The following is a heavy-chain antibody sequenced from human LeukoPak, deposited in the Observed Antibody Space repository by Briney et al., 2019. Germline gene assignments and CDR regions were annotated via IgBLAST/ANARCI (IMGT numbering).Heavy chain of an antibody. CDR2: IKQDGGEK. D-gene: IGHD2-2*01. J-gene: IGHJ4*02. CDR3: ARDRVLVPPAKYFDY. Sequence: GGSQRLSCAASGFTFGSYWMSWVRQAPGKGLEWVANIKQDGGEKYYADSVKGRFTISRDNATLYLQMSSLRAEDTAVYYCARDRVLVPPAKYFDYWGQGTLVTVSS. CDR1: GFTFGSYW. V-gene: IGHV3-7*01.